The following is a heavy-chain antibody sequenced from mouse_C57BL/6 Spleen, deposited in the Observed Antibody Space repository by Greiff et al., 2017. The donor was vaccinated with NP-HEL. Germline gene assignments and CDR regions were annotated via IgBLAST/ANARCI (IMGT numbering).Heavy chain of an antibody. CDR3: ARSQGLEPGY. CDR2: IYPGDGDT. V-gene: IGHV1-82*01. D-gene: IGHD3-3*01. Sequence: QVQLQQSGPELVKPGASVKISCKASGYAFSSSWMNWVKQRPGKGLEWIGRIYPGDGDTNYNGKFKGKATLTADKSSSTAYMQLSSLTSEDSAVYFCARSQGLEPGYWGQGTTLTVSS. J-gene: IGHJ2*01. CDR1: GYAFSSSW.